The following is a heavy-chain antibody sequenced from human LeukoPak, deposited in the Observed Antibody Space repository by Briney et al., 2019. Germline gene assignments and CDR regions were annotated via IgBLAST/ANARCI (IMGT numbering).Heavy chain of an antibody. CDR2: INPSGGST. CDR1: GYTSTSYY. J-gene: IGHJ6*03. V-gene: IGHV1-46*01. D-gene: IGHD2-2*01. CDR3: ARAGPPEGYCSSTSCPKGDYMDV. Sequence: ASVKVSCKASGYTSTSYYMHWVRQAPGQGLEWMGIINPSGGSTSYAQKFQGRVTMTRDTSTSTVYMELSSLRSEDTAVYYCARAGPPEGYCSSTSCPKGDYMDVWGKGTTVTISS.